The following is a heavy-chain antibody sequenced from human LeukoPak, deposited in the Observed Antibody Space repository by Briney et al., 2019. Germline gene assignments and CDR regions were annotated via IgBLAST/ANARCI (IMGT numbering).Heavy chain of an antibody. CDR1: GFTFNSYA. CDR3: AREHIAVAGGLDY. D-gene: IGHD6-19*01. CDR2: ISGSGAST. Sequence: PGGSLRLSCAASGFTFNSYAMSWVRQAPGKGLEWVSTISGSGASTYYADSVKGRFTISRDNSKNTLYLQMNSLRAEDTAVYYCAREHIAVAGGLDYWGQGTLVTVSS. J-gene: IGHJ4*02. V-gene: IGHV3-23*01.